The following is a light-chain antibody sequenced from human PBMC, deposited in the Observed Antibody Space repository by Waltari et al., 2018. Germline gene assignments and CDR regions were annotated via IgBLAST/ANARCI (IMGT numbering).Light chain of an antibody. CDR1: SSNIRAGYD. Sequence: QSVLTQPPSMSGAPGQRVTISCTGSSSNIRAGYDFHWYQRLPGAAPQVIIYDNNNRPSGVPDRFSGSKSGTSATLAITGLQAEDEADYYCQSYDTSLNAVFGGGTKLTVL. CDR3: QSYDTSLNAV. CDR2: DNN. J-gene: IGLJ2*01. V-gene: IGLV1-40*01.